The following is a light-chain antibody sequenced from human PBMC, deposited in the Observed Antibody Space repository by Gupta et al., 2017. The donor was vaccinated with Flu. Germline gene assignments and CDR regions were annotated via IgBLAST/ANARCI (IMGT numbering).Light chain of an antibody. V-gene: IGLV2-11*01. CDR1: SNDVGGSNR. CDR2: DVT. CDR3: SSPAGRVTWV. J-gene: IGLJ1*01. Sequence: QSAPTQPRSVSGSPGQSVTISCTGTSNDVGGSNRVSWYEQRPGKAPKLILYDVTERPSGVPDRFSGSKSGNTASLTISGLQADDEADYYCSSPAGRVTWVFGSGTTVTV.